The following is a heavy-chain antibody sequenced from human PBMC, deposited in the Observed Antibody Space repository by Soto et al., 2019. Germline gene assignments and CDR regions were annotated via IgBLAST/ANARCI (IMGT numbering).Heavy chain of an antibody. J-gene: IGHJ5*02. CDR1: GYTFTGYY. CDR3: ARAGVLNVDTAMAEGTNWFDP. Sequence: ASVKVSCKASGYTFTGYYMHWVRQAPGQGLEWMGWINPNSGGTNYAQKFQGWVTMTRDTSISTAYMELSRLRSDDTAVYYCARAGVLNVDTAMAEGTNWFDPWGQGTLVTVSS. V-gene: IGHV1-2*04. D-gene: IGHD5-18*01. CDR2: INPNSGGT.